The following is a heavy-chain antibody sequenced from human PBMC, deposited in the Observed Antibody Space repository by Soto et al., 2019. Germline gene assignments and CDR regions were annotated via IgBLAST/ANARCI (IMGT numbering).Heavy chain of an antibody. CDR1: GDSISSDGYY. V-gene: IGHV4-31*03. J-gene: IGHJ6*02. Sequence: QVQLQESGTGLVKPSQTLSLTCTVSGDSISSDGYYWSWIRKHPGKGLEWIGYIYHSGKTYYNPSLKSRVTISADTSKNQVSLKVSSVTAADPAVYYCAREAAVEGMDVWGQGTTVTVS. D-gene: IGHD2-15*01. CDR2: IYHSGKT. CDR3: AREAAVEGMDV.